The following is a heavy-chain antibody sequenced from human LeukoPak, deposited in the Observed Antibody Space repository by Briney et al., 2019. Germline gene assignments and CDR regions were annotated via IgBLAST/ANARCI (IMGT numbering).Heavy chain of an antibody. CDR3: ARDFGYYYGPGSYYQAFDY. V-gene: IGHV4-34*01. D-gene: IGHD3-10*01. CDR1: GGSFSGYY. J-gene: IGHJ4*02. CDR2: INHSGST. Sequence: PSETLSLTCAVYGGSFSGYYWSWIRQPPGKGLEWIGEINHSGSTNYNPSLKSRVTISVDTSKNQFSLKLSSVTAAGTAVYYCARDFGYYYGPGSYYQAFDYWGQGTLVTVSS.